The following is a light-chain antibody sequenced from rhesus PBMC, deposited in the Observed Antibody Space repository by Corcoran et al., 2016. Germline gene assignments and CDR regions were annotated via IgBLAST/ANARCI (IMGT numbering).Light chain of an antibody. J-gene: IGKJ1*01. V-gene: IGKV1-22*01. CDR3: QQYKSRPRT. CDR1: QNINTW. CDR2: QAS. Sequence: DIQMTQSPSSLSASVGDTVTITCRASQNINTWLAWYQQKPGKAPNLLIYQASPLQTGVPSRVSGRGSGTEFILTISSLPSEDVGTYYCQQYKSRPRTFGQGTKVEIK.